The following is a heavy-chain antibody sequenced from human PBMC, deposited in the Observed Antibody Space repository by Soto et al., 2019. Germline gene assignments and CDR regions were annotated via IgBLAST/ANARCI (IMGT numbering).Heavy chain of an antibody. V-gene: IGHV3-30-3*01. D-gene: IGHD1-1*01. J-gene: IGHJ4*02. CDR3: ARARLERWLNFDY. Sequence: GGSLRLSCAASGFTFSSYAMHWVRQAPGKGLEWVAVISYDGSNKYYADSVKGRFTISRDNSKNMLYLEMNSLRAEDTAVYYCARARLERWLNFDYWGQGTLVTVSS. CDR2: ISYDGSNK. CDR1: GFTFSSYA.